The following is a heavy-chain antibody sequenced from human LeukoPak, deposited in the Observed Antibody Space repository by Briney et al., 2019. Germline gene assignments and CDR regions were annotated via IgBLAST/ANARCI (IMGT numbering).Heavy chain of an antibody. V-gene: IGHV4-39*01. D-gene: IGHD2-15*01. Sequence: SQTLSLTCTVSGGSISSSDYYWGWIRQPPGKGLEWIGSIYYGGSTYYNPSLKSRVTISVDTSMNQFSLKLSFVTTADTAVYYCARALGYCSGGSCTRGYNWSDPWGQGTLVTVPS. CDR3: ARALGYCSGGSCTRGYNWSDP. CDR2: IYYGGST. CDR1: GGSISSSDYY. J-gene: IGHJ5*02.